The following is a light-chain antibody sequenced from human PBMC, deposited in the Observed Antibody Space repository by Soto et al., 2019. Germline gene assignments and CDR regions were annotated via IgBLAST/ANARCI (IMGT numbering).Light chain of an antibody. CDR3: QQYNSWPFT. Sequence: EIVMTQSPATLSVSPGERATLSCRASQSVSRINVAWYQQKPGQAPRLLIYGASTRATGIPGRFSGSGSGTEFPLTISSLQSEDFEVYYCQQYNSWPFTFGPGTKVDI. V-gene: IGKV3-15*01. CDR2: GAS. J-gene: IGKJ3*01. CDR1: QSVSRIN.